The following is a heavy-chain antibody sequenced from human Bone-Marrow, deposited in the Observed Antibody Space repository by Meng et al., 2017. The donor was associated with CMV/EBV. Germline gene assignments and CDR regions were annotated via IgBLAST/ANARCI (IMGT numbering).Heavy chain of an antibody. Sequence: GGSRRLSCAASGFTFDAYAMHWVRQAPGKGLEWVSHTSWNRGNIGYADSVKGRFTISRDNAKNSLYLHMNSLRAEDTGVYDYARGMDDVWSGYFAFVIWGQGTMVTVSS. V-gene: IGHV3-9*01. D-gene: IGHD3-3*01. CDR1: GFTFDAYA. CDR3: ARGMDDVWSGYFAFVI. J-gene: IGHJ3*02. CDR2: TSWNRGNI.